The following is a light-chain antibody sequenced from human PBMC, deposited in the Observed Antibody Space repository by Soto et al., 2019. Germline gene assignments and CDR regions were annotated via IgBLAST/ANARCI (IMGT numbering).Light chain of an antibody. CDR3: SSYTSNSSYV. CDR2: DVS. J-gene: IGLJ1*01. V-gene: IGLV2-14*01. Sequence: QSALTQPASVSGSPGQSITISCTGTSSDVGGYNYVSWYQQHPGKAPKLMIYDVSNRPSGVSNRFSGSKSGNTASLTISGLQAEDEADYYCSSYTSNSSYVFGTGTKVTV. CDR1: SSDVGGYNY.